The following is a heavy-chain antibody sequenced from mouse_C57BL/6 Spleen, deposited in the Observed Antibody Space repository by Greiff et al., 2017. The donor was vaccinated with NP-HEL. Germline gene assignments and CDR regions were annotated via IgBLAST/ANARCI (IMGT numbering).Heavy chain of an antibody. CDR1: GFTFSSYA. J-gene: IGHJ1*03. CDR2: ISDGGSYT. V-gene: IGHV5-4*03. D-gene: IGHD4-1*01. Sequence: EVKVVESGGGLVKPGGSLKLSCAASGFTFSSYAMSWVRQTPEKRLEWVATISDGGSYTYYPDNVKGRFTISRDNAKNNLYLQMSHLKSEDTAMYYCARRDWAWYFDVWGTGTTVTVSS. CDR3: ARRDWAWYFDV.